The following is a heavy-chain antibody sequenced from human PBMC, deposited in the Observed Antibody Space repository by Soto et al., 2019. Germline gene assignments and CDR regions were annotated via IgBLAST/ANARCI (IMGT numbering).Heavy chain of an antibody. CDR2: ISAYNGNT. Sequence: QVQLVQSGAEVKKPGASVKVSCKASGYTFTSYGISWVRQAPGQGLEWMGWISAYNGNTKYAQNLQGRVTMTTDTSTSTAYMELRSMSSDDTAVDYCARDHARAQVDYWGQGTLVPVSS. V-gene: IGHV1-18*01. CDR3: ARDHARAQVDY. CDR1: GYTFTSYG. J-gene: IGHJ4*02.